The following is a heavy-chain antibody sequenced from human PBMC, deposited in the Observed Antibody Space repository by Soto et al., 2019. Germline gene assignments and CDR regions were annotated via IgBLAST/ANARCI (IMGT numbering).Heavy chain of an antibody. Sequence: EVQLVESGGGLVQPGGSLRLSCAASGFSFDDYAMHWVRRAPGKGLEWVSGIAWNSGNMAYADSVKGRFTISRDNAKNPLYLQMNSLRAEDTARYYCVKGMGQWLRSSHCWGQGALVTVSS. J-gene: IGHJ4*02. CDR1: GFSFDDYA. CDR3: VKGMGQWLRSSHC. D-gene: IGHD5-12*01. CDR2: IAWNSGNM. V-gene: IGHV3-9*01.